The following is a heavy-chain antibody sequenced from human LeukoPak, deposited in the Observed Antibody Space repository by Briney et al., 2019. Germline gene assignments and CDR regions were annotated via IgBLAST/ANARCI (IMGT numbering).Heavy chain of an antibody. Sequence: PSETLSLTCTVSGGSISSGSYYWSWIRQPAGKGLEWIGRIYTSGSTNYNPSLKSRVTISVDTSKNQFSLKLSSVTAADTAVYYCARGRRIAVAGISPDWFDPWGQGTLVTVSS. CDR1: GGSISSGSYY. V-gene: IGHV4-61*02. CDR2: IYTSGST. J-gene: IGHJ5*02. D-gene: IGHD6-19*01. CDR3: ARGRRIAVAGISPDWFDP.